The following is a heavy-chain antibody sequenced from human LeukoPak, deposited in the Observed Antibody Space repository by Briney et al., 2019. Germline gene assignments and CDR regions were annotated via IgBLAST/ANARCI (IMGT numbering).Heavy chain of an antibody. J-gene: IGHJ4*02. D-gene: IGHD6-19*01. CDR1: GYTFTGYY. Sequence: ASVKVSCKASGYTFTGYYMHWVRQAPGQGLEWMGWINPNSGDTNYAQKFQGRVTMTRDTSISTAYMELSRLGPDDTAVYYCARGVPPSYSSAWYVNYWGQGALVTVSS. CDR2: INPNSGDT. V-gene: IGHV1-2*02. CDR3: ARGVPPSYSSAWYVNY.